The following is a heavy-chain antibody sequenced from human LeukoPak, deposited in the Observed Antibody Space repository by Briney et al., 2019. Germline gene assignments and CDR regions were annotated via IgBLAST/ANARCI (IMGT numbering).Heavy chain of an antibody. CDR1: GFTFTTYG. J-gene: IGHJ4*02. CDR3: ARDLWQQMIQGYDY. CDR2: IWNDGSYK. Sequence: GGSLRLSCAASGFTFTTYGMHWVRQAPGKGLELVAVIWNDGSYKHYADSVKGRFTISRDDSKNTIYLQMNSLRAEDTAVYYCARDLWQQMIQGYDYWGQGTLVTVSS. V-gene: IGHV3-33*01. D-gene: IGHD6-13*01.